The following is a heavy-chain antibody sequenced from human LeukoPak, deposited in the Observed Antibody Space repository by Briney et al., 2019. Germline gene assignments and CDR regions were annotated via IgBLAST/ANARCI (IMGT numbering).Heavy chain of an antibody. J-gene: IGHJ6*03. CDR1: GGSISSGSYY. Sequence: PSETLSLTCTVSGGSISSGSYYWSWIRQPPGKGLEWIGEINHSGSTNYNPSLKSRVTISVDTSKNQFSLKLSSVTAADTAVYYCARNRYSYGYDYYFMDVWGKGTTVTISS. CDR2: INHSGST. V-gene: IGHV4-39*07. CDR3: ARNRYSYGYDYYFMDV. D-gene: IGHD5-18*01.